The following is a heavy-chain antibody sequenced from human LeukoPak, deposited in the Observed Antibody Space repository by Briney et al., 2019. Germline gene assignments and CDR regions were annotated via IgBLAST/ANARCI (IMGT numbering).Heavy chain of an antibody. D-gene: IGHD3-22*01. Sequence: PSETLSLTCSVSGGSIISSSYYWGWIRQSPGKGLEWIGSIYYSGSTYYNPSLKSRVTISVDTSRNQFSLKLSSVTVADTAVYFCARHTPSGLYYDSSGYGRLDYWGQGTLVAVSS. CDR3: ARHTPSGLYYDSSGYGRLDY. CDR2: IYYSGST. V-gene: IGHV4-39*01. J-gene: IGHJ4*02. CDR1: GGSIISSSYY.